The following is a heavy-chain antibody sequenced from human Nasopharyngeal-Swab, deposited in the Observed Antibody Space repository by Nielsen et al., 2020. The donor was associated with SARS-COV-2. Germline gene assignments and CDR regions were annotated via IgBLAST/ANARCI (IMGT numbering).Heavy chain of an antibody. CDR2: IWYDGSNK. Sequence: GESLKISCAASGFTFSSYGMHWVRQAPGKGLEWVAVIWYDGSNKYYADSVKGRFTISRDNSKNTLYLQMNSLRAEDTVVYYCARDRTVTTTVYFDYWGQGTLVTVSS. D-gene: IGHD4-17*01. J-gene: IGHJ4*02. CDR3: ARDRTVTTTVYFDY. CDR1: GFTFSSYG. V-gene: IGHV3-33*01.